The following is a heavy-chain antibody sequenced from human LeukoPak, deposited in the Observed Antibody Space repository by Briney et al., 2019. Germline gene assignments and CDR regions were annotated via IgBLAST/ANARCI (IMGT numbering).Heavy chain of an antibody. CDR1: GGSISSYY. CDR2: IYTSGST. CDR3: ARTIAVAGTGKSTDYYYMDV. D-gene: IGHD6-19*01. V-gene: IGHV4-4*07. J-gene: IGHJ6*03. Sequence: SETLSLTCTVSGGSISSYYWSWIRQPAGKGLEWIGRIYTSGSTNYNPSLKSRVTISVDKSKNQFSLKLSSVTAADTAVYYCARTIAVAGTGKSTDYYYMDVWGKGTTVTVSS.